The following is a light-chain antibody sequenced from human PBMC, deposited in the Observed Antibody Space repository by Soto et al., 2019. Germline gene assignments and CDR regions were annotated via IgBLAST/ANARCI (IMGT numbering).Light chain of an antibody. CDR2: WAS. CDR1: QSVLYSSNNKNY. Sequence: DIVMTQSPDSLAVSLGERATINCKSSQSVLYSSNNKNYLAWYQQKPGQPHKLLIYWASTRESGVPDRFSGSGSGTDFTLTISSLQAEDVAVYFCQQYYSRPLTFGGGTKVEIK. V-gene: IGKV4-1*01. J-gene: IGKJ4*01. CDR3: QQYYSRPLT.